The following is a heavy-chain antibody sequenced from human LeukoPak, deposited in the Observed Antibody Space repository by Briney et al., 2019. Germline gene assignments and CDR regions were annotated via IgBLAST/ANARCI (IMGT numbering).Heavy chain of an antibody. D-gene: IGHD3-10*01. J-gene: IGHJ5*02. Sequence: GGSLRLSCAASGFTVSSNYMSWVRQAPGKGLEWVSVLYSGGGTSYADSVKGRFTVSRGNSKNTFYLQMNSLRAEDTAVYYCASGYSYSSGSYHPWGQGTLVTVSS. CDR2: LYSGGGT. V-gene: IGHV3-66*01. CDR3: ASGYSYSSGSYHP. CDR1: GFTVSSNY.